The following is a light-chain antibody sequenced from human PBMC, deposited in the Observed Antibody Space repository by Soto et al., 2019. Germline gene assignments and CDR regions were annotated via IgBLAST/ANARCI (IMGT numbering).Light chain of an antibody. Sequence: DIVMTQSPDSLAVSLGERATINCKSSQSVLYSSNNKNDLGWYQQKPGQPPKLLIYWASTRESGGPDRFSGSGSGTDFTLTINSLQAEDVAVYYCQQYYSPPYTFGQGTKLEIK. CDR1: QSVLYSSNNKND. CDR2: WAS. CDR3: QQYYSPPYT. J-gene: IGKJ2*01. V-gene: IGKV4-1*01.